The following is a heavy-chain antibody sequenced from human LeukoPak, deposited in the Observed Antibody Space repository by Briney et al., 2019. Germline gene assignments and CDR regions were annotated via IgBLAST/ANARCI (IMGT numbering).Heavy chain of an antibody. D-gene: IGHD2-15*01. V-gene: IGHV1-2*02. CDR3: ARGGCSGGSCYSSWFDP. J-gene: IGHJ5*02. Sequence: ASVKVSCKASGYTFYDYYIHSVRRAPGQGLEWMGWIDPNSGVRNYAQKFQCRVTMTRDTSTSTAYMDLSSLTFDDTAVYYCARGGCSGGSCYSSWFDPWGQGTLVTVSS. CDR2: IDPNSGVR. CDR1: GYTFYDYY.